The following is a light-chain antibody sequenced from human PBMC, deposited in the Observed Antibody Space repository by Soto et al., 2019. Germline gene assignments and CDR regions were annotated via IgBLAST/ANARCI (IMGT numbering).Light chain of an antibody. J-gene: IGKJ1*01. CDR3: KNYNSYSEA. CDR1: QTISSW. CDR2: KAS. Sequence: DIQMTQSPSTMSGSVGERLTLTCRASQTISSWLAWYQQKPGKAPKLLIYKASTLKSGVPSRFSGSGSGTEFTLTISSLQPDDFATYYCKNYNSYSEAFGQGNKVDIK. V-gene: IGKV1-5*03.